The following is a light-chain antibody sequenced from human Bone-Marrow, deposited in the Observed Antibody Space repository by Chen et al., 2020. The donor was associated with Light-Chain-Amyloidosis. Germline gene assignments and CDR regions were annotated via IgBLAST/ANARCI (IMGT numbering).Light chain of an antibody. CDR3: QSADSSGTYEVI. CDR1: DLPTKY. CDR2: RDT. J-gene: IGLJ2*01. V-gene: IGLV3-25*03. Sequence: SYELTQPPSVSVSPGQTARITCSGDDLPTKYAYWYQQKTGQAPGLVIHRDTERPSGISARFSGSSSGTTATLTISRVQAEDEADYHCQSADSSGTYEVIFGGGTKLTVL.